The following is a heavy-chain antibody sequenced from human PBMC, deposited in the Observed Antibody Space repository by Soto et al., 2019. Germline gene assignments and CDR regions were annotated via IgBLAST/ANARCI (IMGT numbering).Heavy chain of an antibody. CDR1: GFTFSSYA. V-gene: IGHV3-30-3*01. D-gene: IGHD3-16*01. CDR2: ISYDGSNK. J-gene: IGHJ5*02. Sequence: QVQLVESGGGVVQPGRSLRLSCAASGFTFSSYAMHWVRQAPGKGLEWVAVISYDGSNKYYADSVKGRFTISRDNSKNTLYLQMNSLRAEDTAVYYCASYFWLALNWFDPWGQGTLVTVSS. CDR3: ASYFWLALNWFDP.